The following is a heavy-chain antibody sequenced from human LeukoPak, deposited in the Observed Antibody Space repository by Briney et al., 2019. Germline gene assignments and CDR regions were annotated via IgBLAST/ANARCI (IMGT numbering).Heavy chain of an antibody. Sequence: PGGSLRLSCAASGFTFSSYGMHWVRQAPGKGLEWVAFIRYDGSNKYYADSVKGRFTISRDNSKNTLYLQMNSLRAEDTAVYYCARDTPWGYCSGGSCRNDDAFDIWGQGTMVTVSS. CDR2: IRYDGSNK. J-gene: IGHJ3*02. V-gene: IGHV3-30*02. CDR1: GFTFSSYG. D-gene: IGHD2-15*01. CDR3: ARDTPWGYCSGGSCRNDDAFDI.